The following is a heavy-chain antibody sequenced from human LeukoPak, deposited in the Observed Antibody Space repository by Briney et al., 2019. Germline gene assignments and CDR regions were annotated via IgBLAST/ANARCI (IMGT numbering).Heavy chain of an antibody. V-gene: IGHV3-11*01. J-gene: IGHJ4*02. Sequence: GGSLRLSCAASGFSFSDFYMSWIRQAPGMGLEWISYIGTRSNPIYYADSVKGRFTISRGDAKNSLYLQMNSLRDEDTAVYFCAREARGSGRDFDYWGQGILVTVSS. CDR2: IGTRSNPI. CDR1: GFSFSDFY. CDR3: AREARGSGRDFDY. D-gene: IGHD1-26*01.